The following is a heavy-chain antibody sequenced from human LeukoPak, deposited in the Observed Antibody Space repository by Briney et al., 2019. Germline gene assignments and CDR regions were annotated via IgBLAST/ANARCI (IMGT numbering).Heavy chain of an antibody. D-gene: IGHD3-10*01. CDR1: GFTFSNYW. CDR3: ARDKKSGESSEIDY. V-gene: IGHV3-74*03. CDR2: INRHGSTT. J-gene: IGHJ4*02. Sequence: GGSLRLSWAASGFTFSNYWVHWVRQAPGKGLGWVSRINRHGSTTKYADSAKGRFTVHRDNDKKTLNLQMNSLRAEDTAVYYCARDKKSGESSEIDYWGQGTLVTVSS.